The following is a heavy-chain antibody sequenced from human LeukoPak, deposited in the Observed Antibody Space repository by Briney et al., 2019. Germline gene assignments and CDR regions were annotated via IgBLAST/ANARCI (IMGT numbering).Heavy chain of an antibody. CDR2: IYYSGST. Sequence: PSETLSLTCTVSGDSISSYYWSWIRQPPGKGLEWIGYIYYSGSTNYNPSLKSRVTISLDTSKNQVSLNLSSVTAADTAVYYCARPAERGYSYGLNFWGLGTMVTVSS. D-gene: IGHD5-18*01. J-gene: IGHJ3*01. CDR1: GDSISSYY. V-gene: IGHV4-59*01. CDR3: ARPAERGYSYGLNF.